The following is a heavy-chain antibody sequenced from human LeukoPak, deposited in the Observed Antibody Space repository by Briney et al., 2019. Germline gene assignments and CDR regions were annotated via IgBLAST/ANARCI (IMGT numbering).Heavy chain of an antibody. CDR1: GFTFGAYA. V-gene: IGHV3-49*04. Sequence: GGSLRLSCTASGFTFGAYAMSWVRQAPGKGLEWVGFIRSKAYGGTTEYAASVKGRFTISRDDSKSIAYLQMNSLKPEDTAVYYCTRGGYYDSSGLYYFDYWGQGTLVTVSS. CDR3: TRGGYYDSSGLYYFDY. J-gene: IGHJ4*02. D-gene: IGHD3-22*01. CDR2: IRSKAYGGTT.